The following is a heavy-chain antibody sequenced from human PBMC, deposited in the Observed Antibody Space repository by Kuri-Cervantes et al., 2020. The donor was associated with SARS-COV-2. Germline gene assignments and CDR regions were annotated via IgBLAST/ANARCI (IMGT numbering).Heavy chain of an antibody. V-gene: IGHV4-39*07. Sequence: SETLSLTCTVSGGSVSSGSYYWSWIRQPPGKGLEWIGSIYHSGSTYYNPSLKSRVTISVDTSKNQFSLKLSSVTAADTAVYYCARRNLRFLAGGYYFDYWGQGTLVTVSS. CDR2: IYHSGST. CDR3: ARRNLRFLAGGYYFDY. J-gene: IGHJ4*02. D-gene: IGHD3-3*01. CDR1: GGSVSSGSYY.